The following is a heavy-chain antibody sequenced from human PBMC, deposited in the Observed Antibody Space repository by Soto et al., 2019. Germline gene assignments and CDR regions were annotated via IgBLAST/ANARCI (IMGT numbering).Heavy chain of an antibody. CDR2: IYPGDSDT. CDR1: GYNFSKFW. J-gene: IGHJ6*02. Sequence: GESLKISCKGSGYNFSKFWIGWARQMPGKGLEWMGIIYPGDSDTRYSPAFQGQVTISADKSISTAYLQWSSLKASDTAMYYCARHILLGLSPREYYAMDVWGQGTAVTVSS. D-gene: IGHD7-27*01. V-gene: IGHV5-51*01. CDR3: ARHILLGLSPREYYAMDV.